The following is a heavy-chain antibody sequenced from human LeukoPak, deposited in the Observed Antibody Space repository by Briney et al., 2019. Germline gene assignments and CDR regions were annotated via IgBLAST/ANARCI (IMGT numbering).Heavy chain of an antibody. J-gene: IGHJ4*02. V-gene: IGHV3-NL1*01. D-gene: IGHD1-26*01. CDR3: ARVSRMMGTTTLDN. Sequence: PGGSLRLSCAASGFTFSSYGMHWVRQAPGKGLEWVSVIYTGGTIYYADSVKGRFTISRDNSKNTLYLQMNSLRADDTAVYYCARVSRMMGTTTLDNWGQGTLVTVSS. CDR1: GFTFSSYG. CDR2: IYTGGTI.